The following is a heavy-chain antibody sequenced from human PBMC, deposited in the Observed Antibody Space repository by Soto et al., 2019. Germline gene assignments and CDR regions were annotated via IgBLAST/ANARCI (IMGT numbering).Heavy chain of an antibody. D-gene: IGHD2-2*01. Sequence: SVTSSSKASGYTFTGSYMHWVRQAPGQGLEWMGWINPNSGNKGYAQKLQGRVTMTRNTAISTAYMELSGLRSEDTAVYYCVRKRSLGGSSEYQYGMDVWGQGTMVTVSS. V-gene: IGHV1-8*02. CDR1: GYTFTGSY. CDR3: VRKRSLGGSSEYQYGMDV. J-gene: IGHJ6*02. CDR2: INPNSGNK.